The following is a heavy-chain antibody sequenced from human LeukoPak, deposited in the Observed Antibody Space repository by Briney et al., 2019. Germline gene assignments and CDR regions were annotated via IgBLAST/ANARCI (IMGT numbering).Heavy chain of an antibody. J-gene: IGHJ4*02. CDR2: ISYDGSNK. CDR3: ARAEYSSSWYPYFDY. CDR1: GFTFSSYA. Sequence: GGSLRLSCAASGFTFSSYAMHWVRQAPGKGLEWVAVISYDGSNKYYADSVKGRFTISRDNSKSTLYLQMNSLRAEDTAVYYCARAEYSSSWYPYFDYWGQGTLVTVSS. V-gene: IGHV3-30-3*01. D-gene: IGHD6-13*01.